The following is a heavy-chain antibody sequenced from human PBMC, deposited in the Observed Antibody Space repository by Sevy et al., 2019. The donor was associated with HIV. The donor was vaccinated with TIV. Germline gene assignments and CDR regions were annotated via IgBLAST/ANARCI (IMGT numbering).Heavy chain of an antibody. CDR2: ISAYNGDT. CDR3: ARAYCSGGRCYSLAY. J-gene: IGHJ4*02. V-gene: IGHV1-18*01. D-gene: IGHD2-15*01. Sequence: ASVKVSCKASGYTFTTYRISWVRQAPGQGLEWMGWISAYNGDTNYALKLQDRVTMTTDTSTSTAYMELRSLRSDDTAIYYCARAYCSGGRCYSLAYWGQGTLVTVSS. CDR1: GYTFTTYR.